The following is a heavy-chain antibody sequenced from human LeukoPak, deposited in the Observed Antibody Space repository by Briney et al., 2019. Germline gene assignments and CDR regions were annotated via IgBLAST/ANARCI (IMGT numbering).Heavy chain of an antibody. CDR2: ISWNSGSI. CDR3: GKDREPRSGNSSSWLQNLAGCAFDI. CDR1: GFTFDDYA. J-gene: IGHJ3*02. Sequence: GGSLRLSCAASGFTFDDYAMHWVRQAPGKGLEWVSGISWNSGSIGYADSVKGRFTISRDNAKNSLYLQMNSLRAEDMALDYCGKDREPRSGNSSSWLQNLAGCAFDIWRQRTMVTVSS. V-gene: IGHV3-9*03. D-gene: IGHD6-13*01.